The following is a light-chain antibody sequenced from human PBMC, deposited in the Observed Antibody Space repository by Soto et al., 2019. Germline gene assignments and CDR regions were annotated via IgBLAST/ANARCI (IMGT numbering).Light chain of an antibody. CDR1: QSVDTK. CDR2: GAS. CDR3: QQYYNWYT. V-gene: IGKV3-15*01. Sequence: ETVMTQSPATLSVSLGERVTLSCRASQSVDTKLAWYQHKPGQAPRLLIYGASTRATVIPARFSGSGSGTEFPLTISGLQSEDFAVYFCQQYYNWYTYGQGTKLEIK. J-gene: IGKJ2*01.